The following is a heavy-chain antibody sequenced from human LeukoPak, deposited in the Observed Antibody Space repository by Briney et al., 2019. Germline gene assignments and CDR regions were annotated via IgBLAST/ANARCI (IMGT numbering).Heavy chain of an antibody. CDR2: MNPNSGNT. D-gene: IGHD6-19*01. CDR3: ARDNVSSGWYDY. V-gene: IGHV1-8*03. CDR1: GYTFTSYD. Sequence: ASVEVSCKASGYTFTSYDINWVRQATGQGLEWMGWMNPNSGNTGYAQKFQGRVTITRNTSISTAYMELSSLRSEDTAVYYCARDNVSSGWYDYWGQGTLVTVSS. J-gene: IGHJ4*02.